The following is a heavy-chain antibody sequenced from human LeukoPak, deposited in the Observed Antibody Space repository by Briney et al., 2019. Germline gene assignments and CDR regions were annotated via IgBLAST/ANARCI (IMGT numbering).Heavy chain of an antibody. J-gene: IGHJ4*02. D-gene: IGHD2/OR15-2a*01. CDR2: ISSSSKYI. V-gene: IGHV3-21*06. Sequence: PGGSLTLSCAASGFTFSDYTMNWPRQAPGKGLEWVSSISSSSKYIYYADSVRGRFTISRDNAKNSLYLQMNSLRGDDTAVYYCARDRTFLDYWGQGTLVTVSS. CDR1: GFTFSDYT. CDR3: ARDRTFLDY.